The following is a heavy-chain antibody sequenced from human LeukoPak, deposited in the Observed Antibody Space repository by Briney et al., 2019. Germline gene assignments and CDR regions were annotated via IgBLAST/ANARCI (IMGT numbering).Heavy chain of an antibody. D-gene: IGHD4-17*01. V-gene: IGHV1-2*06. J-gene: IGHJ3*02. CDR2: INPNSGGT. CDR3: ARWTTVKNAFDI. Sequence: ASVKVSCKASGYTFTGYYMHWVRQAPGQGLEWMGRINPNSGGTNYAQKFQGRVTMTRDTSISTAYMELSRLRSDDTAVYYCARWTTVKNAFDIWGQGTMVTVSS. CDR1: GYTFTGYY.